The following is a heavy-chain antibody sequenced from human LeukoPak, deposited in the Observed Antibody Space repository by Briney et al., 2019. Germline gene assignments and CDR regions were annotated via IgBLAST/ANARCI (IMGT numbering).Heavy chain of an antibody. CDR1: GYSFTSYW. CDR3: ARRDVYNSLDY. CDR2: IYPGDSDT. V-gene: IGHV5-51*01. Sequence: GEALMISCKSSGYSFTSYWIAWVRQMPGKGLEWMGIIYPGDSDTRYSPSFQGQVTISADKSISTAYLQWSSLKASDTAMYYCARRDVYNSLDYWGQGTLVTVSS. D-gene: IGHD5-24*01. J-gene: IGHJ4*02.